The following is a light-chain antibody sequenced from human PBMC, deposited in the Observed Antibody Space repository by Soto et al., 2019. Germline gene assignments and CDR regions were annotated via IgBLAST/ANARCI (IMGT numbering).Light chain of an antibody. J-gene: IGKJ4*02. V-gene: IGKV1-9*01. CDR2: AAS. CDR1: QDTSRS. Sequence: DTPVAQSPPFLSASVGDRVTITCPASQDTSRSLGWYQQKPGKAPKLLIYAASTLHSGVPSRFSGSGSGTEFTLTISSLQPEDFATYYCQQLYTYPLTFGGGTKVDIK. CDR3: QQLYTYPLT.